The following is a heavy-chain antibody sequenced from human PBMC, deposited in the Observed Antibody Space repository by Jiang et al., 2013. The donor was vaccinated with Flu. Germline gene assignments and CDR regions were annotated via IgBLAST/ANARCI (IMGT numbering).Heavy chain of an antibody. D-gene: IGHD1-1*01. CDR1: GFTFSNAW. J-gene: IGHJ4*02. Sequence: QLLESGGGFVXPGGSLRLSCAASGFTFSNAWMTWVRQAPGKGLEWVGRIKSNSDGGATDYAAPVKGRFIISRHDSENTLYLQMNSLKIEDTAVYYCTTADTWIDFHYWGQGTLVTVSS. CDR2: IKSNSDGGAT. V-gene: IGHV3-15*01. CDR3: TTADTWIDFHY.